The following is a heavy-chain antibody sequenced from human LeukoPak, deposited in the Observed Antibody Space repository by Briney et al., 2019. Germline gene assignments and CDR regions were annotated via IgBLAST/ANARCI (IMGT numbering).Heavy chain of an antibody. V-gene: IGHV3-30*18. Sequence: PGGSLRLSCAASGLTFSSYGMHWVRQAPGKGLEWVAVISYDGSNKYYADSVKGRFTISRDNSKNSLYLQMNSLRAEDTALYYCAKEGELYGSGSYLDYWGQGTLVTVSS. CDR3: AKEGELYGSGSYLDY. J-gene: IGHJ4*02. CDR1: GLTFSSYG. D-gene: IGHD3-10*01. CDR2: ISYDGSNK.